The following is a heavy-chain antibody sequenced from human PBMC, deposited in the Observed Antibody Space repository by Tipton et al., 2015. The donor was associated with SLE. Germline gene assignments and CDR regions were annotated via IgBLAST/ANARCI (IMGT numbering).Heavy chain of an antibody. CDR2: TYYRSKWYN. CDR3: ARREWGYDFNVIAAFDY. CDR1: GDSVSSNSAA. Sequence: TLSLTCAISGDSVSSNSAAWNWIRQSPSRGLQWLGRTYYRSKWYNDYAVSVKSRITFNSDTSKNHFSLQLNSVTPEDTAVYYCARREWGYDFNVIAAFDYWGQGTLVTVSS. J-gene: IGHJ4*02. D-gene: IGHD6-6*01. V-gene: IGHV6-1*01.